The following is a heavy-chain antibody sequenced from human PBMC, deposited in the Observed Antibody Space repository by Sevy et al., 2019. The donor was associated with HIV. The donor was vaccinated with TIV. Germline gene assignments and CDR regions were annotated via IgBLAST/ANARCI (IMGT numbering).Heavy chain of an antibody. CDR3: ARAQADYGDFGGHFDH. Sequence: GGSLRLSCAASGFRFSSFSMNWVRQAPGKGLEWVSYITSSSSTIFYADSVKGRFTISGDNAKNSLYLQMGSLRDEDTAVYYCARAQADYGDFGGHFDHWGQGSLVTVSS. CDR2: ITSSSSTI. V-gene: IGHV3-48*02. J-gene: IGHJ4*02. CDR1: GFRFSSFS. D-gene: IGHD4-17*01.